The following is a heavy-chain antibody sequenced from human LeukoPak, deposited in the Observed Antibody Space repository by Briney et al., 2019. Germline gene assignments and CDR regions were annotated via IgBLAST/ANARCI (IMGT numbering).Heavy chain of an antibody. J-gene: IGHJ4*02. CDR2: IIPVFGTA. CDR3: ATDLMAAAGNSGY. V-gene: IGHV1-69*06. D-gene: IGHD6-13*01. Sequence: SVKVSCKASGGTFSSYAISWVRQAPGQGLEWMGGIIPVFGTANYAQKFQGRVTMTEDTSTDTTYMELSSLRSEDTAVYYCATDLMAAAGNSGYWGQGTLVTVSS. CDR1: GGTFSSYA.